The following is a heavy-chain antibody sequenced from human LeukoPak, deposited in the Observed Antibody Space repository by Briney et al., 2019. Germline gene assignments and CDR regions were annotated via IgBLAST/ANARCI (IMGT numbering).Heavy chain of an antibody. Sequence: GGSLRLSCAASGFTFSNYAMTWVRQAPGKGLEWVSRINSDGSSTNYADSVKGRFTISRDNAKNTLYLQMNSLRAEDTAVYYCARAMYSSSWYAWDYWGQGILVTVSS. D-gene: IGHD6-13*01. CDR1: GFTFSNYA. CDR2: INSDGSST. J-gene: IGHJ4*02. CDR3: ARAMYSSSWYAWDY. V-gene: IGHV3-74*01.